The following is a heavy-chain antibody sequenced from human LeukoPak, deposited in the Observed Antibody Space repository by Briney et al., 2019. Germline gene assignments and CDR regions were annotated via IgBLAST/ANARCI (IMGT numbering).Heavy chain of an antibody. Sequence: PSETLSLTCTVSGGSISNYYWSWIRQPPGKGLEWIGSIYYSGSTYYNPSLKSRVTISVDTSKNQFSLKLSSVTAADTAVYYCARGWDYYDSSGYVGWFDPWGQGTLVTVSS. CDR3: ARGWDYYDSSGYVGWFDP. CDR2: IYYSGST. J-gene: IGHJ5*02. D-gene: IGHD3-22*01. V-gene: IGHV4-59*12. CDR1: GGSISNYY.